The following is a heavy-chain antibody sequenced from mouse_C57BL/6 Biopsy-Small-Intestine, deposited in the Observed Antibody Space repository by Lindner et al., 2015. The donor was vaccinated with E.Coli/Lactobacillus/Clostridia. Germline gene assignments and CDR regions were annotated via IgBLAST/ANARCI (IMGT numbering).Heavy chain of an antibody. J-gene: IGHJ3*01. CDR1: GFTFSDYG. V-gene: IGHV5-17*01. CDR2: ISSGSSTI. Sequence: VQLQESGGGLVKPGGSLKLSCAASGFTFSDYGMHWVRQAPEKGLEWVAYISSGSSTIYYADTVKGRFTISRDNAKNTLFLQMTSLRSEDTAMYYCASRYGSRYAWLAYWGQGTLATVSA. CDR3: ASRYGSRYAWLAY. D-gene: IGHD1-1*01.